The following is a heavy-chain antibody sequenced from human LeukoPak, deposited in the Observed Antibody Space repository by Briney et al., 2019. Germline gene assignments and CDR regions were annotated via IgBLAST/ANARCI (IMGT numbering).Heavy chain of an antibody. Sequence: GGSLRLSCAASGFTFDDYGMSWVRQAPGKGLEWVSGINWNGGSTGYADSVKGRFTISRDNAKNSLYLQMNSLRAEDTAVYYCAKDLRYYDIYDHAFDIWGQGTMVTVSS. CDR2: INWNGGST. CDR1: GFTFDDYG. J-gene: IGHJ3*02. CDR3: AKDLRYYDIYDHAFDI. V-gene: IGHV3-20*04. D-gene: IGHD3-9*01.